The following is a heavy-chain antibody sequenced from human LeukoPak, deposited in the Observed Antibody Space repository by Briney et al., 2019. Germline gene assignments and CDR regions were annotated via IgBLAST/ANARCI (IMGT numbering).Heavy chain of an antibody. J-gene: IGHJ4*02. Sequence: PGGSLRLSCAASGFTFSSYAMSWVRQAPGKGLEWVSAISGSGGSTYYADSVKGRFTISRHTSKNTLYLQMNSLRAEDRAVYYGAKDLLVNGYWGQGTLVTVSS. V-gene: IGHV3-23*01. D-gene: IGHD4-23*01. CDR1: GFTFSSYA. CDR2: ISGSGGST. CDR3: AKDLLVNGY.